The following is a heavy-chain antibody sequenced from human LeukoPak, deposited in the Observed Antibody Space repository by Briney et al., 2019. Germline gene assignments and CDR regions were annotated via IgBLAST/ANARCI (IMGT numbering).Heavy chain of an antibody. CDR3: AKTLGSGGFFFAFDI. Sequence: GGSLRLSCAASGFTFSNNHMTWVRQAPGKGLEWVSGTSAGDGSRHYADSVKGRFTISRDNFKNTLYLQMNSLRAEDTAVYYCAKTLGSGGFFFAFDIWGQGTMVTVSS. D-gene: IGHD2-15*01. V-gene: IGHV3-23*01. J-gene: IGHJ3*02. CDR2: TSAGDGSR. CDR1: GFTFSNNH.